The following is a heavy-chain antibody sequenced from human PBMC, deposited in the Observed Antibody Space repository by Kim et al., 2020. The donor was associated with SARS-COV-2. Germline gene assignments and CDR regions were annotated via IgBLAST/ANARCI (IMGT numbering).Heavy chain of an antibody. CDR2: IIPIFGTA. D-gene: IGHD3-10*01. CDR1: GGTFSSYA. V-gene: IGHV1-69*13. CDR3: ARVLPVYYGSGSYYHDY. J-gene: IGHJ4*02. Sequence: SVKVSCKASGGTFSSYAISWVRQAPGQGLEWMGGIIPIFGTANYAQKFQGRVTITADESTSTAYMELSSLRSEDTAVYYCARVLPVYYGSGSYYHDYWGQGTLVTVSS.